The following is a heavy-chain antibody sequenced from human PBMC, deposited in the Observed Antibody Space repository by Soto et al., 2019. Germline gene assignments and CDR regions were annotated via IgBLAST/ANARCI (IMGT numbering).Heavy chain of an antibody. J-gene: IGHJ6*02. CDR2: ISRSGDII. CDR1: GFTFSDYY. D-gene: IGHD3-16*01. CDR3: VRAPVNYVNYYYYNGMDV. Sequence: QVQLVESGGILVRPGGSLRLSCAASGFTFSDYYMNWIRQAPGKGLEWLSYISRSGDIIYYADSVKGRFTISRDNARNSLYLQMNSLRAEDTAVYYCVRAPVNYVNYYYYNGMDVWGQGTTVAVSS. V-gene: IGHV3-11*01.